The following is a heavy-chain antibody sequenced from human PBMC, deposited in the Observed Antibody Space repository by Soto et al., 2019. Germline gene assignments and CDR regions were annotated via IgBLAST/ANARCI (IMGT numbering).Heavy chain of an antibody. D-gene: IGHD2-21*02. CDR1: GFTFTNSA. Sequence: ASVKVSCKTSGFTFTNSAVQWVRQARGQRLEWIGWIIVASGRTNYARGVQERVTISRDTSTSTAYMELSGLRSEDKAVYYCVAELYSGGGCCSFDFWGQGTMVTVSS. CDR3: VAELYSGGGCCSFDF. V-gene: IGHV1-58*01. CDR2: IIVASGRT. J-gene: IGHJ3*01.